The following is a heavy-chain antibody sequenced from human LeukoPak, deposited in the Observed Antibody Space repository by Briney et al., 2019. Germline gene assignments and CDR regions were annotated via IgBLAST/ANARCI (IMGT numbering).Heavy chain of an antibody. CDR3: VSDWGLDY. CDR2: VTSSGDDT. Sequence: GGSLRLSCAASGFNSNTYAMSWVRQAPGKGLEWVSSVTSSGDDTFYADSVQGRFTISRDNSRDTLYLHMNNLRVEDTALYYCVSDWGLDYWGQGTLITVSS. D-gene: IGHD3-16*01. CDR1: GFNSNTYA. J-gene: IGHJ4*02. V-gene: IGHV3-23*01.